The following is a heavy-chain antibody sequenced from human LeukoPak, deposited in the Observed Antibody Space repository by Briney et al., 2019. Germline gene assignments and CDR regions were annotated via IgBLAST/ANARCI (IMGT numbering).Heavy chain of an antibody. CDR1: GFTFSNHG. CDR2: IKSKTDGGTT. CDR3: SDESSSSGY. V-gene: IGHV3-15*05. Sequence: GGSLRLSCAASGFTFSNHGMNWVRRAPGKGPEWVGRIKSKTDGGTTDYAAPVKGRFTISRDDSKNTLYLQMSSLKTEDTAVYYCSDESSSSGYWGQGTLVTVSS. J-gene: IGHJ4*02. D-gene: IGHD6-6*01.